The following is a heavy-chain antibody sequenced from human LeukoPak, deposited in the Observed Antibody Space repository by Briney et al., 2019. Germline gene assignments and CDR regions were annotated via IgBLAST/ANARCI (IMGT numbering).Heavy chain of an antibody. Sequence: SETLALTCTVSGGSISSYYWSWIRQPAGKGLEWIGRIYSTGSTNYNPSLKSRVTMSVDTSKNQFSLRLRSVTAADTAVYYCARQIASAGTAGFDFWGQGALVTVSS. V-gene: IGHV4-4*07. CDR1: GGSISSYY. J-gene: IGHJ4*02. D-gene: IGHD6-13*01. CDR2: IYSTGST. CDR3: ARQIASAGTAGFDF.